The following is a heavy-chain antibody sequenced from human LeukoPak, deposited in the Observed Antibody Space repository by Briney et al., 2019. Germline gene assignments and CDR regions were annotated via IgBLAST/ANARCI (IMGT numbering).Heavy chain of an antibody. D-gene: IGHD1-1*01. CDR1: GFTFSSYW. J-gene: IGHJ3*02. CDR3: ARGRTTGTLSGAFDI. CDR2: IKQDGSEK. Sequence: GGSLRLSCAASGFTFSSYWMSWVRQAPGKGLEWVAHIKQDGSEKYFVDSVKGRFTISRDNAKNSLYLQMNSLRAEDTAVYYCARGRTTGTLSGAFDIWGQGTMVTVSS. V-gene: IGHV3-7*01.